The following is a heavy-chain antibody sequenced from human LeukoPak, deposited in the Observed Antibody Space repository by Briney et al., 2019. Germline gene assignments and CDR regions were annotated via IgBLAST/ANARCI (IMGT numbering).Heavy chain of an antibody. J-gene: IGHJ4*02. V-gene: IGHV3-13*01. D-gene: IGHD4-17*01. Sequence: GGSLRLSCAASGFTFSSYDMPWVRQTTVNGLEWVSAIGTAGDTYYPDSVKGRFTISRENAKNSLFLQMNILRAGDTAVYYCARSPIGDYFDYWGQGTLVTVSS. CDR3: ARSPIGDYFDY. CDR1: GFTFSSYD. CDR2: IGTAGDT.